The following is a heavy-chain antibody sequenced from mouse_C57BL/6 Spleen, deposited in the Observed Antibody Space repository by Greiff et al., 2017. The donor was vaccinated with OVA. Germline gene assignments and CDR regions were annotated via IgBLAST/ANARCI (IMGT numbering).Heavy chain of an antibody. CDR2: INPNNGGT. CDR3: AREMDYAMDY. V-gene: IGHV1-18*01. CDR1: GYTFTDYN. Sequence: VHVKQSGPELVKPGASVKIPCEASGYTFTDYNMDWVKQSHVKSLEWIGDINPNNGGTIYNQKFKGKATLTVDKSSSTAYMELRRLTSEDTAVYYCAREMDYAMDYWGQGTSVTVSS. D-gene: IGHD2-3*01. J-gene: IGHJ4*01.